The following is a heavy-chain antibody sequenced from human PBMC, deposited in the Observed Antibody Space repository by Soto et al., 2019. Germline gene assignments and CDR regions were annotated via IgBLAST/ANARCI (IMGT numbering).Heavy chain of an antibody. CDR2: ISAYNGDT. V-gene: IGHV1-18*01. Sequence: QVPLVQSGGEVRKPGASVKVSCKASGYTFTSHGISWVRQAPGQGLEWMGWISAYNGDTNYAQKLQGRVTVTTDRATSTAYMELRSLRSEDTAVYSCARMVRGSNIDYYHYMDVWGKGTTVTVSS. CDR3: ARMVRGSNIDYYHYMDV. D-gene: IGHD3-10*01. CDR1: GYTFTSHG. J-gene: IGHJ6*03.